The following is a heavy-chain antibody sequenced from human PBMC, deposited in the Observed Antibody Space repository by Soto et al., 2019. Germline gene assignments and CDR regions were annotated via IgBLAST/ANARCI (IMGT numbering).Heavy chain of an antibody. J-gene: IGHJ4*02. CDR1: AVTFTGFG. CDR2: LRFDGSNT. CDR3: ARDGVGTTTYFGYFDY. Sequence: GGSLRLSCAASAVTFTGFGMHWVRQAPGKGLEWVAVLRFDGSNTYYSDSVKGRFTISRDNPKNMLYLQMNSLRAEDTAIYYCARDGVGTTTYFGYFDYWGLGTLVTAPQ. V-gene: IGHV3-33*01. D-gene: IGHD1-26*01.